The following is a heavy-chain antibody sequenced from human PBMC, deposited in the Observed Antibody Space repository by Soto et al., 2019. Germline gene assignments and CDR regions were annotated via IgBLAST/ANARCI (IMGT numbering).Heavy chain of an antibody. CDR2: INPSGGST. CDR3: ARADYYDSSGFYYDC. J-gene: IGHJ4*02. V-gene: IGHV1-46*01. Sequence: QVQLVQSGAEVKKPGAAVKVSCKASGYIFTNHYIHWVRQAPGQGLEWMGIINPSGGSTNYLQKFQGRITMTRDTSTSTVYMELSSLRSEDTAVYFCARADYYDSSGFYYDCWGPGTLVTVSS. CDR1: GYIFTNHY. D-gene: IGHD3-22*01.